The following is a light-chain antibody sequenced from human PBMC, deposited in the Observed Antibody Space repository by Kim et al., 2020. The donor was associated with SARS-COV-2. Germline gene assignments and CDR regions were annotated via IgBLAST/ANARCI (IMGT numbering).Light chain of an antibody. CDR3: QQYDSLPPT. Sequence: DIQMTQSPSSLSASVGDRVTITCQATQDVKFYLNWYQQKPGRAPKLLIYDASHLQTGVPSRFSGSGSGTDFTFTISSLQPGDVATYYGQQYDSLPPTIGQGTKLEIK. V-gene: IGKV1-33*01. J-gene: IGKJ2*01. CDR1: QDVKFY. CDR2: DAS.